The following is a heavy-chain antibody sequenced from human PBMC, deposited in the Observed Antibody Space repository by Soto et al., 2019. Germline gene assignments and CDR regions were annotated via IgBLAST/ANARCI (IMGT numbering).Heavy chain of an antibody. CDR2: INAGNGST. CDR1: GYTFTSYA. J-gene: IGHJ4*02. V-gene: IGHV1-3*01. D-gene: IGHD2-2*01. Sequence: ASVKVSCKASGYTFTSYAMHWVRQAPGQRLEWMGWINAGNGSTKYSQKFQGRVTITRDTSASTAYMELSSLRSEDTAVYYCARVHCSSTSCYAAEPIDYWGQGTLVTVSS. CDR3: ARVHCSSTSCYAAEPIDY.